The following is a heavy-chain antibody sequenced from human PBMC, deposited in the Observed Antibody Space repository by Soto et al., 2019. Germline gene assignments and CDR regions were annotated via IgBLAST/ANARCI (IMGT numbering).Heavy chain of an antibody. V-gene: IGHV1-18*01. D-gene: IGHD2-2*02. J-gene: IGHJ5*02. Sequence: ASVKVSCKASGYTFTSYGISWVRQAPGQGLEWMGWISAYNGNTNYAQKLQGRVTMTTDTSTSTAYMELRSLRSDDTAVYYCVRVSADVVVPAAIVWFDPWGQGTLVTVSS. CDR1: GYTFTSYG. CDR3: VRVSADVVVPAAIVWFDP. CDR2: ISAYNGNT.